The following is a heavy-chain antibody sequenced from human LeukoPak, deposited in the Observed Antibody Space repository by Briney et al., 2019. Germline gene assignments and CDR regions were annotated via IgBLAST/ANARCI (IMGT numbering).Heavy chain of an antibody. CDR3: ARDKYRPDYYGMDV. Sequence: GASVRVSCKTSGYTFSDYFMQWVRQAPGQGLEWMGRVNAKTGGTHYSEKFLDRVTMTSDTSISTVYMELRRLRSDDTAVYYCARDKYRPDYYGMDVWAKGPRSPSP. V-gene: IGHV1-2*06. J-gene: IGHJ6*02. CDR2: VNAKTGGT. D-gene: IGHD2/OR15-2a*01. CDR1: GYTFSDYF.